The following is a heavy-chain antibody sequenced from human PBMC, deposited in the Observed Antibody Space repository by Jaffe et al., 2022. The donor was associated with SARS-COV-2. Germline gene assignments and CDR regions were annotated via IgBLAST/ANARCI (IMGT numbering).Heavy chain of an antibody. CDR2: ISWDGGST. CDR3: AKGGVPYGDYDSGIDY. Sequence: EVQLVESGGVVVQPGGSLRLSCAASGFTFDDYAMHWVRQAPGKGLEWVSLISWDGGSTYYADSVKGRFTISRDNSKNSLYLQMNSLRAEDTALYYCAKGGVPYGDYDSGIDYWGQGTLVTVSS. J-gene: IGHJ4*02. D-gene: IGHD4-17*01. V-gene: IGHV3-43D*03. CDR1: GFTFDDYA.